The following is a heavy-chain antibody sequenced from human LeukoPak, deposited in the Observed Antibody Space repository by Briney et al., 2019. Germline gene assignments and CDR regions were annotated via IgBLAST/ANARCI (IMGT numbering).Heavy chain of an antibody. D-gene: IGHD6-19*01. V-gene: IGHV3-33*06. CDR3: AKDTPYSSGWYNPHFDY. CDR1: GFTFSSYG. Sequence: GRSLRLSCAASGFTFSSYGMHWVRQAPGKGLEWVAVIWYDGSNKYYADSVRGRFTISRDNSKNTLYLRMNSLRAEDTAVYYCAKDTPYSSGWYNPHFDYWGQGTLVTVSS. J-gene: IGHJ4*02. CDR2: IWYDGSNK.